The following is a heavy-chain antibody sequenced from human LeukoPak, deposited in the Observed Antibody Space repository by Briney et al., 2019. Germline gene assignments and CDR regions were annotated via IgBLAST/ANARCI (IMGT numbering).Heavy chain of an antibody. J-gene: IGHJ4*02. CDR3: ARDGGSYGAVDY. CDR1: GGSISSYY. D-gene: IGHD4-17*01. Sequence: KPSETLSLTCTVSGGSISSYYWSWIRQPPGKGLEWIGYIYYSGSTNYNPSLKSRVTISVDTSKNQFSLKLSSVTAADTAVYYCARDGGSYGAVDYWGQGTLVTVSS. V-gene: IGHV4-59*01. CDR2: IYYSGST.